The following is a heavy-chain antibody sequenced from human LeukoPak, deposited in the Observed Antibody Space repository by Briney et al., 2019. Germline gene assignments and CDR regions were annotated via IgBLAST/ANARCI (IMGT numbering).Heavy chain of an antibody. CDR1: GGSISSGGYS. J-gene: IGHJ4*02. V-gene: IGHV4-30-2*01. CDR2: IYHSGST. Sequence: SETLSLTCAVSGGSISSGGYSWSWIRQPPGKGLEWIGYIYHSGSTYYNPSLKSRVTISVDRSKNQFSLKLSSVTAADTAVYYCARGRRDGYTYWGQGTLVTVSS. D-gene: IGHD5-24*01. CDR3: ARGRRDGYTY.